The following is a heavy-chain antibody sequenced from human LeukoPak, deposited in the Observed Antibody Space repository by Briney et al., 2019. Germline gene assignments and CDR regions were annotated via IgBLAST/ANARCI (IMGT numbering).Heavy chain of an antibody. CDR1: GGSISSYY. Sequence: SETLSLTCTVSGGSISSYYWSWIRQPPGKGLEWIGYIYYSGSTNYNPSLKSRVTISVDTSKNQFSLKLSSVTAADTAVYYCARGRILGLDYWGQGTLVTVSS. J-gene: IGHJ4*02. V-gene: IGHV4-59*08. CDR2: IYYSGST. CDR3: ARGRILGLDY. D-gene: IGHD2-21*01.